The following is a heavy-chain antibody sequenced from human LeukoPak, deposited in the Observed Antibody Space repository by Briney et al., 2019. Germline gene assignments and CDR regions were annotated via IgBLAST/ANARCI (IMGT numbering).Heavy chain of an antibody. Sequence: GESLKISCKVSGDRFTSYWIGWVRQLPGKGLECMGTIYPGDSDTRYSPSFQGQVTISADKSINTAYLQWSSLKASDTAMYYCARHRGGNGWYFDLWGRGTLVIVSS. CDR1: GDRFTSYW. V-gene: IGHV5-51*01. CDR3: ARHRGGNGWYFDL. D-gene: IGHD2-15*01. J-gene: IGHJ2*01. CDR2: IYPGDSDT.